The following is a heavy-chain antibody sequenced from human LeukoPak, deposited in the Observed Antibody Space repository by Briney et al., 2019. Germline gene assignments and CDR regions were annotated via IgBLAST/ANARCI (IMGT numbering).Heavy chain of an antibody. J-gene: IGHJ5*02. CDR3: AGGYGSGTYWA. Sequence: KTSETLSLTCTVSGASISSYYWSWIRQPAGKGLEWLGRTSTTVGTYYSPSLKSRVTMSIETSKNQFSLRPTSVTAGDAAVYFSAGGYGSGTYWAWGQGTLVTVSS. CDR2: TSTTVGT. D-gene: IGHD3-10*01. CDR1: GASISSYY. V-gene: IGHV4-4*07.